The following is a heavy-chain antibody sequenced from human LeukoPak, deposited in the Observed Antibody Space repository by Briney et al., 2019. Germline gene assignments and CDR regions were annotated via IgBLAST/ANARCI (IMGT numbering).Heavy chain of an antibody. J-gene: IGHJ4*01. CDR3: ARDLTHDYGDYV. Sequence: SVKVSCKASGGTFSSYAISWVRQAPGQGLEWMGRIIPIFGTANYAQKFQGRVTITTDESTSTAYMELSSLRSEDTAVYYCARDLTHDYGDYVWGQGTLITVSS. V-gene: IGHV1-69*05. D-gene: IGHD4-17*01. CDR2: IIPIFGTA. CDR1: GGTFSSYA.